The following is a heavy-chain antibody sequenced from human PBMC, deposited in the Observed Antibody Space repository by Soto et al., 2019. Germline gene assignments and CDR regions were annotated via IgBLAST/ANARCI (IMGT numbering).Heavy chain of an antibody. Sequence: QVQLVQSGAEVKKPGASVKVSCKASGYTFTSHGISWVRQAPGQGLEWMGWISAYNGDTNYAQKLQGRVPVTTDTSTSTAYMELRSLRSEDTAVYYCARMVRGSNIDYYHYMDVWGKGTTVTVSS. V-gene: IGHV1-18*01. CDR2: ISAYNGDT. CDR3: ARMVRGSNIDYYHYMDV. J-gene: IGHJ6*03. CDR1: GYTFTSHG. D-gene: IGHD3-10*01.